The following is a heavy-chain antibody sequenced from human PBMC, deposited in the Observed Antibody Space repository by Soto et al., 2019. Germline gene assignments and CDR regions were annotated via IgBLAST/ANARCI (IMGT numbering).Heavy chain of an antibody. CDR2: IWYDGSNK. J-gene: IGHJ3*02. CDR1: GFTFSSYG. V-gene: IGHV3-33*01. Sequence: GGSLRLSCAASGFTFSSYGMHWVRQAPGKGLERVAVIWYDGSNKYYADSVKGRFTISRDNSKNTLYLQMNSLRAEDTAVYYCAREGEDYGDYGGRSDAFDIWGQGTMVTVSS. D-gene: IGHD4-17*01. CDR3: AREGEDYGDYGGRSDAFDI.